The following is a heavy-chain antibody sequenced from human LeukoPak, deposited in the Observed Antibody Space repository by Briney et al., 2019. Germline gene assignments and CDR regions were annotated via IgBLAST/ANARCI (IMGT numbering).Heavy chain of an antibody. CDR1: GYTFTGYY. V-gene: IGHV1-2*02. CDR2: INPNSGGT. Sequence: ASVKVSCKASGYTFTGYYMHWVRQAPGQGLEWMGWINPNSGGTNYAQKFQGRVTMTRDTSISTAYMELSRLRSDDTAVYYCAKLGYCSGGSCHAFDYWGQGTLVTSPQ. CDR3: AKLGYCSGGSCHAFDY. D-gene: IGHD2-15*01. J-gene: IGHJ4*02.